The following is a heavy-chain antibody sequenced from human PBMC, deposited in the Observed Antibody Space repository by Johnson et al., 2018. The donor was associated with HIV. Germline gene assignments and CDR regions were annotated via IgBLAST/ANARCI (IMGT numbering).Heavy chain of an antibody. Sequence: LVESGGGLVQPGGSLRLSCAASGFTFSSYAMSWVRQAPGKGLEWVSGISWNSGSIGYADSVKGRFTISRDNAKNSLYLQMNSLRAEDTAVYYCARDPCGGDCADAFDIWGQGTMVTVSS. CDR1: GFTFSSYA. CDR3: ARDPCGGDCADAFDI. V-gene: IGHV3-9*01. D-gene: IGHD2-21*02. CDR2: ISWNSGSI. J-gene: IGHJ3*02.